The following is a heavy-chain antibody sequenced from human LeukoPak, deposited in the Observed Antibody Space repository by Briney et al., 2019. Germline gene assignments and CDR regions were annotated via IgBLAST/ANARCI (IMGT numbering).Heavy chain of an antibody. Sequence: GGSLRLSCAASGFTFSSYEMNWVRQVPGKGLEWVSYICRSGSNKHYADSVKGRFSSSRDNAKNSLFLQMNSLRAEDTAVYDCARDFGSTTVAPDYFDYWGQGTLVTVSS. CDR3: ARDFGSTTVAPDYFDY. CDR2: ICRSGSNK. D-gene: IGHD4-17*01. J-gene: IGHJ4*02. CDR1: GFTFSSYE. V-gene: IGHV3-48*03.